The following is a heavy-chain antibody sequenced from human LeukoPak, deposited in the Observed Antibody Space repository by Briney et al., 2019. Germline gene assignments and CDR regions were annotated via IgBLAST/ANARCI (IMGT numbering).Heavy chain of an antibody. Sequence: SVKVSCKAFGYTFTGYYMHWVRQAPGQGLEWMGGIIPIFGTANYAQKFQGRVTITADESTSTAYMELSSLRSEDTAVYYCARSGEGIAAPGSHWYFDLWGRGTLVTVSS. D-gene: IGHD6-13*01. CDR2: IIPIFGTA. J-gene: IGHJ2*01. V-gene: IGHV1-69*13. CDR3: ARSGEGIAAPGSHWYFDL. CDR1: GYTFTGYY.